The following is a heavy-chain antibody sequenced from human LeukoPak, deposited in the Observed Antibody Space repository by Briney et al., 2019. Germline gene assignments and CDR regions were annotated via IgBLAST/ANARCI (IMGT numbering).Heavy chain of an antibody. V-gene: IGHV1-2*02. CDR3: ARDEYSGSYLYFDY. J-gene: IGHJ4*02. CDR2: INPNSGGT. CDR1: GYTFTGYY. Sequence: ASVKVSCKASGYTFTGYYMHWVRQAPGHGLEWMGWINPNSGGTNYARKFQGRVTMTRDTSISTAYMELSRLRSDDTAVYYCARDEYSGSYLYFDYWGQGTLVTVSS. D-gene: IGHD1-26*01.